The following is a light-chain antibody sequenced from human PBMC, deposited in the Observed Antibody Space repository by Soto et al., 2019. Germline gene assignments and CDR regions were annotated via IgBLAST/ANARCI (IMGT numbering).Light chain of an antibody. Sequence: DIQMTQSPSSLSASVGDRVTITCRASQSISSYLNWYQQKPGKAPKLLIYAASSLQSGVPSRFSGSGSGTDFTLTISSPQPEDFATYYCQQSYSTLITFGQGTRRRL. V-gene: IGKV1-39*01. CDR2: AAS. CDR1: QSISSY. CDR3: QQSYSTLIT. J-gene: IGKJ5*01.